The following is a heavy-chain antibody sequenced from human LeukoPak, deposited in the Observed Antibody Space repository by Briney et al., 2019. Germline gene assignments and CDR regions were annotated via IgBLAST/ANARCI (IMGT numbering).Heavy chain of an antibody. D-gene: IGHD4-17*01. CDR1: GFTFKSTF. Sequence: GGSLRLSCAVSGFTFKSTFMNWVRQAPGKGLESVSSISSSGSYVHYADSVKGRFTVSRDNDNDTLYLHMTGLSAEDSATYYCTRDYGARDDWGQGTLVTVSS. J-gene: IGHJ4*02. CDR2: ISSSGSYV. CDR3: TRDYGARDD. V-gene: IGHV3-21*01.